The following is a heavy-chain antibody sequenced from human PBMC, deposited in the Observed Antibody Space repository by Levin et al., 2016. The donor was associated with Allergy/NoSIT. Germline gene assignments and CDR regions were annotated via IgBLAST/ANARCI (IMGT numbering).Heavy chain of an antibody. Sequence: ASVKVSCKASGYTFTSYYISWVRQAPGQGLEWMGWINANNGNTNYAQKLQGRVTMTTDTSTSTAYMELRSLRSDDTAVYYCARDLTYSGSNSLDYWGQGTLVTVSS. CDR2: INANNGNT. CDR1: GYTFTSYY. V-gene: IGHV1-18*01. J-gene: IGHJ4*02. CDR3: ARDLTYSGSNSLDY. D-gene: IGHD2-21*01.